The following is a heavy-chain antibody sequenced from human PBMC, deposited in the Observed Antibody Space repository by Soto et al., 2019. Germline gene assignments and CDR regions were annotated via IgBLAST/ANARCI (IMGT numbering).Heavy chain of an antibody. Sequence: SETLSLTCAVYGGSFSTDYWSWIRQPPGKGLGWMGEINLSGSTYYNPSLKSRVTISVDTSKNQFSLKLSSVTAADTAVYYCASWIYVVVVAATDRPLSWGHGTLVTVSS. CDR2: INLSGST. CDR1: GGSFSTDY. V-gene: IGHV4-34*01. CDR3: ASWIYVVVVAATDRPLS. J-gene: IGHJ5*01. D-gene: IGHD2-15*01.